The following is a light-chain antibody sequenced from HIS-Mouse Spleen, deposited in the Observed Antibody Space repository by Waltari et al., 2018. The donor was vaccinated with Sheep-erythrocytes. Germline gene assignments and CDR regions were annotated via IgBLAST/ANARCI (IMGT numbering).Light chain of an antibody. CDR3: QQYNNWLSIT. CDR2: GPS. Sequence: EIVMTQSPATLSVSPGERATLSCRASQSVSSNLAWYQQKPGQAPRLLIYGPSTRATGIPARFSGSGSGTEFTLTISSMQSEDFAVYYCQQYNNWLSITFGQGTRLEIK. CDR1: QSVSSN. V-gene: IGKV3-15*01. J-gene: IGKJ5*01.